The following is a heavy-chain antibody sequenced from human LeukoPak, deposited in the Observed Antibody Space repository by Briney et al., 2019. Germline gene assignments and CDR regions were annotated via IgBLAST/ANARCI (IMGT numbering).Heavy chain of an antibody. V-gene: IGHV4-59*11. J-gene: IGHJ2*01. D-gene: IGHD5-18*01. CDR1: SGSINSHY. Sequence: PSETLSHTCTVPSGSINSHYWSWIRQTPGKGRERIRYVHHTWGTNYHPCLKSRVTISVDTSKDQFSLKLNSVTAADAALYYCEAYSYGYVHWYFDLWGRGTLVTVSS. CDR3: EAYSYGYVHWYFDL. CDR2: VHHTWGT.